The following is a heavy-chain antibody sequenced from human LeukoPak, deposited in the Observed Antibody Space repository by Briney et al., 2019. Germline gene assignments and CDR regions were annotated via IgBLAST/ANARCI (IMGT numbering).Heavy chain of an antibody. J-gene: IGHJ4*02. CDR1: GGSISSSNW. CDR3: ARRYCSSTSCSFPHDY. D-gene: IGHD2-2*01. Sequence: SGTLSLTCAVSGGSISSSNWWSWVRQPPGKGLEWIGEIYHSGSTNYNPSLKSRVTISVDKSKNQFSLKLSSVTAADTAVYYCARRYCSSTSCSFPHDYWGQGTLVTVSS. CDR2: IYHSGST. V-gene: IGHV4-4*02.